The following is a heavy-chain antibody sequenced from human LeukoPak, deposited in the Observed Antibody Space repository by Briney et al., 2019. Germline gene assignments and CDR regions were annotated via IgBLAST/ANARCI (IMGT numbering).Heavy chain of an antibody. V-gene: IGHV1-69*05. CDR1: AGTFSSYA. CDR3: AGTYSGSPYYFDH. Sequence: SVKVSCKASAGTFSSYAISWVRQAPGQGLEWMGGIIPIFGTANYAQKFQGRVTITTDESTSTAYMELSSLRSEDTAVYYCAGTYSGSPYYFDHWGQGTLVTVSS. J-gene: IGHJ4*02. CDR2: IIPIFGTA. D-gene: IGHD1-26*01.